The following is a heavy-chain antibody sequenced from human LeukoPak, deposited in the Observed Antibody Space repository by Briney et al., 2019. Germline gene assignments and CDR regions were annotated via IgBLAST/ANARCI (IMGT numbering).Heavy chain of an antibody. V-gene: IGHV1-2*04. Sequence: ASVKVSCKASGYTFTGYYMHWVRQAPGQGLEWMGWINPNSGGTNYAQKFQGWVTMTRDTSISTAYMELSRLRSDDTAVYYCARGEFDYYDSSGYLYFDYWGQGTLVTVSS. CDR3: ARGEFDYYDSSGYLYFDY. D-gene: IGHD3-22*01. J-gene: IGHJ4*02. CDR2: INPNSGGT. CDR1: GYTFTGYY.